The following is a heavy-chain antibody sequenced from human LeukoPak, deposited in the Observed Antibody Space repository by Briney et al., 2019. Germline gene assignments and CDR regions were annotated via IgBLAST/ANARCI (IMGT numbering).Heavy chain of an antibody. V-gene: IGHV3-33*01. J-gene: IGHJ4*02. CDR2: IWYDGSNK. CDR1: GFTFSSCG. CDR3: ARELYDILTGYYPNPSDY. Sequence: PGGSLRLSCAASGFTFSSCGMHWVRQAPGKGLEWGAVIWYDGSNKYYADSVKGRFTISRDNSKNTLYLQMNSLRAEDTAVYYCARELYDILTGYYPNPSDYWGQGTLVTVSS. D-gene: IGHD3-9*01.